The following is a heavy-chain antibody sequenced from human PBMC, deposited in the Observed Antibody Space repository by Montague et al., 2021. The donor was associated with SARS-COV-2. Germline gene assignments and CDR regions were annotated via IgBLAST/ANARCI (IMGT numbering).Heavy chain of an antibody. V-gene: IGHV3-30-3*01. CDR3: ARDLADYGMDV. CDR1: GFTFSSYA. J-gene: IGHJ6*02. Sequence: SLRLSCAASGFTFSSYAMHWVRQAPGKGLEWVAVISYDGSNKYYADSVRGLFTISRDNSKNTMYLQMNSLRAEDTAVYYCARDLADYGMDVWGQGTTVTVSS. CDR2: ISYDGSNK.